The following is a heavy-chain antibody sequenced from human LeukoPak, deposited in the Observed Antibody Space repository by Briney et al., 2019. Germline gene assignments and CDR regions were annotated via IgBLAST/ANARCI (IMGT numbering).Heavy chain of an antibody. CDR3: ARPQAVADYFDY. CDR1: GGSISSSSYY. CDR2: IYYSGST. J-gene: IGHJ4*02. D-gene: IGHD6-19*01. V-gene: IGHV4-39*07. Sequence: SETLSLTCTVSGGSISSSSYYWGWIRQPPGKGLGWIGSIYYSGSTYYNPSLKSRVTISVDTSKNQFSLKLSSVTAADTAVYYCARPQAVADYFDYWGQGTLVTVSS.